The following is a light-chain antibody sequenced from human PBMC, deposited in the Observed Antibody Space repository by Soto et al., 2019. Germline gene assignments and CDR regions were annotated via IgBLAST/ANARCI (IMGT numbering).Light chain of an antibody. V-gene: IGLV1-40*01. CDR1: GSNIGTGYH. CDR3: QSYDSSLSAVV. J-gene: IGLJ2*01. Sequence: QSVLTQPPSVSGAPGQRVTISCTGGGSNIGTGYHVHWYQHLPGTAPKLLIYGNNNRPSGVPDRFSGSKSGTSASLAITRVQAEDEAHYYCQSYDSSLSAVVFGGWTKLTVL. CDR2: GNN.